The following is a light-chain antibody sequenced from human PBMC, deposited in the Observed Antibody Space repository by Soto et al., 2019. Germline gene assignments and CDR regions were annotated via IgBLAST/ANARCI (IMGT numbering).Light chain of an antibody. V-gene: IGKV1-33*01. CDR1: QDISNY. J-gene: IGKJ2*01. CDR2: DAS. CDR3: QQYENLPYT. Sequence: DIQMTQYPSSLSASVGDRVTITCQASQDISNYLNWYQQKPGKAPQRLIFDASDLQAGVPARFSGSGSGTDFTFTISSLQPEDVATYYCQQYENLPYTFGQGTKLQIK.